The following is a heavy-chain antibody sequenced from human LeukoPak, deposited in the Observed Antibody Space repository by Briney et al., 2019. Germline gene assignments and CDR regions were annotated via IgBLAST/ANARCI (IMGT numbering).Heavy chain of an antibody. CDR3: ARDPIVGDTGGGDY. V-gene: IGHV3-7*01. CDR2: INGDGSIE. D-gene: IGHD1-26*01. Sequence: GGSLRLSCAASGFTFNSYWMPWVRQAPGKGLEWVSNINGDGSIENYVHSVRGRFSIFRDNAKDALYLQMNSLRVDDTAIYYCARDPIVGDTGGGDYWGQGTLVTVSS. J-gene: IGHJ4*02. CDR1: GFTFNSYW.